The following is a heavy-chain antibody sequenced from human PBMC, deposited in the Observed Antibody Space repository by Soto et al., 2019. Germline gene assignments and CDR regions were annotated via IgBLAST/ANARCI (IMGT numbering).Heavy chain of an antibody. CDR2: IIPVFGTT. V-gene: IGHV1-69*06. CDR3: ARDYYDGRGYYSWNFAL. Sequence: QVQLVQSGAEVKKPGSSVKVSCRASGGTFSNYAISWVRQAPGQGLEWMGNIIPVFGTTNFARKFLGRVTITADKSTGTAYMELSSLRSEDTAVYYCARDYYDGRGYYSWNFALWGRGTLVTVSS. D-gene: IGHD3-22*01. CDR1: GGTFSNYA. J-gene: IGHJ2*01.